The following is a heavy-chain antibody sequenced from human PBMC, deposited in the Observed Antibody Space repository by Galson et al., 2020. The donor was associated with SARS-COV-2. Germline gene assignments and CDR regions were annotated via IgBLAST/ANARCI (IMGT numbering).Heavy chain of an antibody. CDR1: GGTFSSYA. CDR3: ARYRNYDILTGYFSSYNWCHP. V-gene: IGHV1-69*13. J-gene: IGHJ5*02. D-gene: IGHD3-9*01. Sequence: SVKVSCKASGGTFSSYAISWVRQAPGQGLEWMGGIIPIFGTANYAQKFQGRVTITADESTSTAYMELSSLRSEDTAVYYCARYRNYDILTGYFSSYNWCHPWGQGTLVSVSS. CDR2: IIPIFGTA.